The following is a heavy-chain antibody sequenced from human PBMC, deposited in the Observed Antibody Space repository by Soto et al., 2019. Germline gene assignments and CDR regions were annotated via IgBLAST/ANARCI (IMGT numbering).Heavy chain of an antibody. CDR1: GFSFSNFV. CDR2: IWFDGTKK. D-gene: IGHD3-3*01. Sequence: QVQLVESGGGVVQPGRSLRLSCAASGFSFSNFVMHWVRQAPGKGLEWVAFIWFDGTKKYYIDSVKGRFSISRDNFKKTLDLQMNTVRVEDTAVYYCVRGGWSDPPDLSYGMDVWGQGTTVTVSS. V-gene: IGHV3-33*01. CDR3: VRGGWSDPPDLSYGMDV. J-gene: IGHJ6*02.